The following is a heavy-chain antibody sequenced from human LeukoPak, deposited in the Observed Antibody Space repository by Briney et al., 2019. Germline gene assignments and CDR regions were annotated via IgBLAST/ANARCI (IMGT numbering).Heavy chain of an antibody. D-gene: IGHD1-26*01. Sequence: SGGSLRLSCAASGFTFSSYEMNWVRQAPGKGLEWVSYISSSGSTIYYADSVKGRFTISRDNAKNSLYLQMNSLGAEDTAVYYCAKDDGGSYYIYYYYMDVWGKGTMVTISS. V-gene: IGHV3-48*03. J-gene: IGHJ6*03. CDR3: AKDDGGSYYIYYYYMDV. CDR1: GFTFSSYE. CDR2: ISSSGSTI.